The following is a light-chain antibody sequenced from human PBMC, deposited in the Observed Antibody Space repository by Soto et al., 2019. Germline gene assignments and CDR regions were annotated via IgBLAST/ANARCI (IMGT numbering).Light chain of an antibody. CDR2: DVT. Sequence: QSVLTQPASVSGSPGQSTTISCTGTSSVVGGYNEVSWYQQRPGKAPKLMIYDVTNRPSGVSNRFSGSKSGNTASLTISGLQADDEAYSYCSSHAAGSTLIFGGGTKVTVL. J-gene: IGLJ2*01. CDR1: SSVVGGYNE. V-gene: IGLV2-14*03. CDR3: SSHAAGSTLI.